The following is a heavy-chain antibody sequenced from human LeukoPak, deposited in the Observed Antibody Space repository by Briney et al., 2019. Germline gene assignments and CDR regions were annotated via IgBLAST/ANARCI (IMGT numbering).Heavy chain of an antibody. Sequence: GGSLRLSCAAFGFTFLDYDMSWVRQSPGKGLEWVSGINWNGDRTGYADSVKGRFTISRDNAKKSLYLQMNSLRAEDTALYYCVRLDYYGSGSPDFWGQGTLVTVSS. CDR2: INWNGDRT. J-gene: IGHJ4*02. CDR1: GFTFLDYD. D-gene: IGHD3-10*01. V-gene: IGHV3-20*04. CDR3: VRLDYYGSGSPDF.